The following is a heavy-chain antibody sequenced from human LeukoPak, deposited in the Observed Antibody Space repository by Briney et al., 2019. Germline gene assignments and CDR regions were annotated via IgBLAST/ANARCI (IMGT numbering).Heavy chain of an antibody. V-gene: IGHV3-15*01. D-gene: IGHD3-3*01. CDR1: GFTFSNAW. CDR3: TTALYDFWSGYLYYYYYYYMDV. CDR2: IKSKTDGGTT. J-gene: IGHJ6*03. Sequence: GGSLRLSCAASGFTFSNAWMSWVRQAPGKGLEWVGRIKSKTDGGTTDYAAPVKGRFTISRDDSKNTLYLQMNSLKNEDTAVYYCTTALYDFWSGYLYYYYYYYMDVWGKGTTVTVSS.